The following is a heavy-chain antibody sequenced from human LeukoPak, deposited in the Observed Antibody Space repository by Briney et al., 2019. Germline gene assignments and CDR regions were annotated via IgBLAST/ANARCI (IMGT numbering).Heavy chain of an antibody. J-gene: IGHJ4*02. CDR3: ARDYPGGGYYSDY. V-gene: IGHV4-30-4*08. D-gene: IGHD3-16*01. Sequence: SQTLSLTCTVSGDSISSGDYYWNWIRQPPGKGLEWIGYTYYSGNTYYNPSLKSRVTISVDTSKNQFSLKLTFVTAADTAVYFCARDYPGGGYYSDYWGQGTLVTVSS. CDR1: GDSISSGDYY. CDR2: TYYSGNT.